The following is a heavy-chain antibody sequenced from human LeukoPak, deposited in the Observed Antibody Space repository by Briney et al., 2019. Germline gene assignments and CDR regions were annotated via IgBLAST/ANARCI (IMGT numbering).Heavy chain of an antibody. CDR2: ISSICSTI. CDR3: AELGITMIGGV. Sequence: PGGSLRLSCAASVFTFSSYEMNWVRQAPGKGLEGVSYISSICSTIYYADSVKGRFTISRDNAKNSLYLQMNSLRAEDTAVYYCAELGITMIGGVWGKGTTVTISS. CDR1: VFTFSSYE. V-gene: IGHV3-48*03. D-gene: IGHD3-10*02. J-gene: IGHJ6*04.